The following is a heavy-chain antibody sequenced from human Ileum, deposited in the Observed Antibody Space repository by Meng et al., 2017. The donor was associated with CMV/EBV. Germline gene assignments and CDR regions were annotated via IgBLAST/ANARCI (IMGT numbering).Heavy chain of an antibody. CDR3: AREARDRTTGTTSAFDI. D-gene: IGHD1-1*01. CDR1: GFTFSGYY. Sequence: SLKISCAPSGFTFSGYYMSWIRLAPGKGLEWISYITGDNTIYYADSVKGRFTISRDNAKNSLYLQMNSLRVEDTAVYYCAREARDRTTGTTSAFDIWGQGTMVTVSS. V-gene: IGHV3-11*01. CDR2: ITGDNTI. J-gene: IGHJ3*02.